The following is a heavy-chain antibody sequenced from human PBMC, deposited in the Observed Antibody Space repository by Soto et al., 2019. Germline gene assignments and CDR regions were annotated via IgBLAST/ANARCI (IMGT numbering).Heavy chain of an antibody. J-gene: IGHJ4*02. Sequence: GGSLRLSCAASGFTFSSYAMSWVRQAPGKGLEWVSAISGSGGSTYYADSVKGRFTISRDNSKNTLYLQMNSLRAEDTVVYYCAKDIVVVVAATFDYWGQGTLVTVSS. V-gene: IGHV3-23*01. CDR2: ISGSGGST. D-gene: IGHD2-15*01. CDR3: AKDIVVVVAATFDY. CDR1: GFTFSSYA.